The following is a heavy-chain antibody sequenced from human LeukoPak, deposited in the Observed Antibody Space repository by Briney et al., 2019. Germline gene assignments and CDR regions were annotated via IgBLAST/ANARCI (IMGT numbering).Heavy chain of an antibody. D-gene: IGHD6-13*01. V-gene: IGHV3-30-3*01. Sequence: GGSLRLSCAASGFTFSSYAMHWVRQAPGKGLEWVAVISYDGSNKYYADSVKGRFTISRDNSKNTLYLQMNSLRAEDTAVYYCARATIAAAAPNWFDPWGQGTLVIVSS. J-gene: IGHJ5*02. CDR3: ARATIAAAAPNWFDP. CDR2: ISYDGSNK. CDR1: GFTFSSYA.